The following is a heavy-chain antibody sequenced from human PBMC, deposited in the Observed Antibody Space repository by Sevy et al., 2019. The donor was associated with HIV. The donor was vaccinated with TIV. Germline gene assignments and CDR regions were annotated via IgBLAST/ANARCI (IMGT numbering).Heavy chain of an antibody. V-gene: IGHV1-2*02. CDR3: ARVIRDSGTATRYFQH. D-gene: IGHD1-1*01. J-gene: IGHJ1*01. CDR2: INPKSGDT. Sequence: ASVKVSCKASGYSFTGYFIYWLRQAPGQGLEWMGWINPKSGDTNYALSFQGRVTMTGHPSISTAYMELSSLTPDDTDIYYCARVIRDSGTATRYFQHWGQGTLVTVSS. CDR1: GYSFTGYF.